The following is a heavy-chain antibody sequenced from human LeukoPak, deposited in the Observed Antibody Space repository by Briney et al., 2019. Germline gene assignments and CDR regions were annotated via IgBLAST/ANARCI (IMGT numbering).Heavy chain of an antibody. Sequence: SQTLSLTCTVSGGSISSYYWSWIRQPAGKGLEWIGRIYTSGSTNYNPSLKSRVTMSVDTSKNQFSLKLSSVTAADTAVYYCARDREAVANWGYDWFDPWGQGTLVTVSS. CDR2: IYTSGST. CDR3: ARDREAVANWGYDWFDP. D-gene: IGHD7-27*01. V-gene: IGHV4-4*07. CDR1: GGSISSYY. J-gene: IGHJ5*02.